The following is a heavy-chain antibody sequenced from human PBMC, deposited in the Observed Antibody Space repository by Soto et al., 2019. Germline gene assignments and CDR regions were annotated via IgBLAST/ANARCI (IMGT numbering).Heavy chain of an antibody. CDR3: VGSLMSRAMESFDY. D-gene: IGHD5-18*01. Sequence: SETLSLTCSVSAGSINRYYWGWVRQSPGEGLEWIAHISYTVDASYNPSLKSRVTISLDTSKNQIALRLMSVTAADTAVYYCVGSLMSRAMESFDYWGQGTMVTVYS. CDR1: AGSINRYY. CDR2: ISYTVDA. V-gene: IGHV4-59*01. J-gene: IGHJ4*02.